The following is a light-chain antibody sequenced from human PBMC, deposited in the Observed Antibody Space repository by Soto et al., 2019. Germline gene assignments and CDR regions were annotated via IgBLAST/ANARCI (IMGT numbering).Light chain of an antibody. CDR2: DAS. J-gene: IGKJ4*01. Sequence: EIVLTQSPATLSLSPGERATLSCRASQSVNSYLAWYQQKPGQAPRLLIYDASNRATGIPGRFSGSGSGTDFTLAITSLEPEDFAVYYCQQYNNWPLTFGGGTKVDIK. V-gene: IGKV3-11*01. CDR3: QQYNNWPLT. CDR1: QSVNSY.